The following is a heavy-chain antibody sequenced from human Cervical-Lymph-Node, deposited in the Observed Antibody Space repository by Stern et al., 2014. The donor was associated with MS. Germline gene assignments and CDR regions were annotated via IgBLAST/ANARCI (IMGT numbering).Heavy chain of an antibody. Sequence: VHLVESGGGVVQPGTSLRLSCVASGFTFSRCAMHWVRQAPGKGLKWVADISSDGSEKYYDDSVKGRFTISRDNSRNTLYVQMNSLRAEDTAVYYCARVLYRYIVPGVPPPYYYGMDLWGQGTTVTVSS. J-gene: IGHJ6*02. V-gene: IGHV3-30-3*01. CDR1: GFTFSRCA. D-gene: IGHD3-10*01. CDR2: ISSDGSEK. CDR3: ARVLYRYIVPGVPPPYYYGMDL.